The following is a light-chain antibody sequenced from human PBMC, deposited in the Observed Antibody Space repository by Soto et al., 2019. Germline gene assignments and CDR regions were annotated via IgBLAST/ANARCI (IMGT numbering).Light chain of an antibody. V-gene: IGKV3-15*01. CDR2: GAS. Sequence: EIVMTQSPATLSVSPGERATLSCRASQSVSSTLAWYQQKPGQAPRLLIYGASTRATGIPARFSGSGSGTEFTLTISSLQSEDFVVYYCQQYNNWPRVTFGGGTKVEIK. CDR3: QQYNNWPRVT. J-gene: IGKJ4*01. CDR1: QSVSST.